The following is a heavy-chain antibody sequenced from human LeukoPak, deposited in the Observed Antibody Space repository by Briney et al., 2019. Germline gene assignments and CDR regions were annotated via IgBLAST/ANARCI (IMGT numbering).Heavy chain of an antibody. J-gene: IGHJ4*02. D-gene: IGHD3-22*01. CDR2: ISGSGGST. CDR3: ARLHYYDSSGLFDY. V-gene: IGHV3-23*01. CDR1: GFTFSSYA. Sequence: PGGSLRLSCAASGFTFSSYAMSWVRQAPGKGLEWVSAISGSGGSTYYADSVKGRFTISRDNSKNTLYLQMNSLRAEDTAVYYCARLHYYDSSGLFDYWGQGTLVTVSS.